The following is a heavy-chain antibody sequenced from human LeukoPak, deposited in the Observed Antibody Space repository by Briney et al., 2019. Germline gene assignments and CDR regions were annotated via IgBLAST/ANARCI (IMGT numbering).Heavy chain of an antibody. J-gene: IGHJ4*02. D-gene: IGHD2-15*01. Sequence: GGSLRLSCVVAGFTFSNHWMSWVRQAPGKGLEWVADIKPDGSGQYLVDSVKGRFTISRDNAKNSLYLQMNSLRAEDTAVYYCAREYCSGGSCYEFDYWGQGTLVTVSS. V-gene: IGHV3-7*03. CDR3: AREYCSGGSCYEFDY. CDR2: IKPDGSGQ. CDR1: GFTFSNHW.